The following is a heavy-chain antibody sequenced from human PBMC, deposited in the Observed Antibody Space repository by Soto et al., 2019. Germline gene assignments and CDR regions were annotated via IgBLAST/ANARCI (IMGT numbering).Heavy chain of an antibody. D-gene: IGHD2-21*02. CDR1: GGSISSYY. J-gene: IGHJ4*02. V-gene: IGHV4-59*01. CDR3: ARDPSPAIVVVTAMYFDY. Sequence: PSETLSLTCTVSGGSISSYYWSWIRQPPGKGLEWIGYIYYSGSTNYNPSLKSRVTISVDTSKNQFSLKLSSVTAADTAVYYCARDPSPAIVVVTAMYFDYWGQGTLVTVSS. CDR2: IYYSGST.